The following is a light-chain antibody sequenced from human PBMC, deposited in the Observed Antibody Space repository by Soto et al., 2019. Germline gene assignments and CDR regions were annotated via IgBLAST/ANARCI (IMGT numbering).Light chain of an antibody. CDR2: DAS. CDR3: QQRSNWPPRT. Sequence: EIVLTQSPGTLSLSPGERATLSCRASQKISSYLAWYQQKPGQAPRLLLYDASNRATGIPARFSGSGSGTDFTLTISSLEPEDFAVYYCQQRSNWPPRTFGGGTKVEIK. J-gene: IGKJ4*01. V-gene: IGKV3-11*01. CDR1: QKISSY.